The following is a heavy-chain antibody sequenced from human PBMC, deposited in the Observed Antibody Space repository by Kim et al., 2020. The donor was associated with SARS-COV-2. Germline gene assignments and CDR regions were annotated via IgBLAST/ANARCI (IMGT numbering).Heavy chain of an antibody. V-gene: IGHV3-7*03. J-gene: IGHJ4*02. CDR3: ARDRTNYDYVWGSYRKAYYFDY. CDR1: GFTFSSYW. D-gene: IGHD3-16*02. Sequence: GGSLRLSCAASGFTFSSYWMSWVRQAPGKGLEWVANIKQDGSEKYYVDSVKGRFTISRDNAKNSLYLQMNSLRAEDTAVYYCARDRTNYDYVWGSYRKAYYFDYWGQGTLVTVSS. CDR2: IKQDGSEK.